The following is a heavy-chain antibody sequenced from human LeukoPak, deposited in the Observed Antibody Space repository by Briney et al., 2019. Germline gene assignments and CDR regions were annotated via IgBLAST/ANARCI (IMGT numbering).Heavy chain of an antibody. CDR1: GFTFSSYS. J-gene: IGHJ4*02. Sequence: GGSLRLSCAASGFTFSSYSMMWVRQAPGKGLEWVSYISSSSTTIHYADSVKGRFTISRDNAKNSVYLQMNSLRAEDTAVYYCARETAAAPNDYWGQGTLVTVSS. CDR2: ISSSSTTI. D-gene: IGHD6-13*01. V-gene: IGHV3-48*01. CDR3: ARETAAAPNDY.